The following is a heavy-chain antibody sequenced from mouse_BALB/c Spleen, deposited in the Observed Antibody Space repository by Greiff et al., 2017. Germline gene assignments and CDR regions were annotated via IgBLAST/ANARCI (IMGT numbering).Heavy chain of an antibody. V-gene: IGHV5-9-4*01. D-gene: IGHD2-14*01. CDR2: ISSGGSYT. Sequence: EVMLVESGGGLVKPGGSLKLSCAASGFTFSSYAMSWVRQSPEKRLEWVAEISSGGSYTYYPDTVTGRFTISRGNAKNTLYLEMSSLRSEDTAMYYCARGGYDDYFDYWGQGTTLTVSS. CDR1: GFTFSSYA. J-gene: IGHJ2*01. CDR3: ARGGYDDYFDY.